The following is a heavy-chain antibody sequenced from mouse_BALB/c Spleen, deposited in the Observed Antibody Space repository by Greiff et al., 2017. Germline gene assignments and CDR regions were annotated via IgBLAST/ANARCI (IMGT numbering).Heavy chain of an antibody. CDR2: INPSTGYT. J-gene: IGHJ4*01. CDR1: GYTFTSYW. D-gene: IGHD1-1*01. V-gene: IGHV1-7*01. Sequence: QVQLQQSGAELAKPGASVKMSCKASGYTFTSYWMHWVKQRPGQGLEWIGYINPSTGYTEYNQKFKDKATLTADKSSSTAYMQLSSLTSEDSAVYYCARDGNIYAMDYWGQGTSVTVSS. CDR3: ARDGNIYAMDY.